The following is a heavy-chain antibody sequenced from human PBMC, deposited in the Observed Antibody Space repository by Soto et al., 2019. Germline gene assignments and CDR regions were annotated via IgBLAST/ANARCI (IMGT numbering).Heavy chain of an antibody. D-gene: IGHD3-22*01. Sequence: PGGSLRLSCAASGFTFSDYYMSWIRQAPGKGLEWVSYISSSGSTIYYADSVRGRFTISRDNAKNSLHLQMNSLRAEDTAVYYCARVSDSSGYYYEVWGQGTLVTVSS. CDR1: GFTFSDYY. J-gene: IGHJ4*02. CDR3: ARVSDSSGYYYEV. V-gene: IGHV3-11*01. CDR2: ISSSGSTI.